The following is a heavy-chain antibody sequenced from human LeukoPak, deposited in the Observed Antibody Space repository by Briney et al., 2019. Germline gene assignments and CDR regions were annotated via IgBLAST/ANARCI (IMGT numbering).Heavy chain of an antibody. Sequence: TLSLTCTVSGGSISSGGYYWSWIRQHPGKGLEWIGYIYYSGSTYYNPSLKSRVTISVDTSKNQFSLKLSSVTAADTAVYYCARDRVDTAMAYYYYYGMDAWGQGTTVTVSS. CDR3: ARDRVDTAMAYYYYYGMDA. D-gene: IGHD5-18*01. CDR1: GGSISSGGYY. V-gene: IGHV4-31*03. CDR2: IYYSGST. J-gene: IGHJ6*02.